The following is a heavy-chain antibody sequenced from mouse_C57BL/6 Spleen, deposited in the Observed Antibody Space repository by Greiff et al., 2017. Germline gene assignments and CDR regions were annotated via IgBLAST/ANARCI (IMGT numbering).Heavy chain of an antibody. J-gene: IGHJ3*01. D-gene: IGHD1-1*01. CDR2: INPGSGGT. CDR1: GYAFTNYL. V-gene: IGHV1-54*01. Sequence: VQLQQSGAELVRPGTSVKVSCKASGYAFTNYLIEWVKQRPGQGLEWIGVINPGSGGTNYNEKFKGKATLTADKSSSTAYMQLSSLTSEDSAVYFFARQEDYYGISYWFAYWGQGTLVTVSA. CDR3: ARQEDYYGISYWFAY.